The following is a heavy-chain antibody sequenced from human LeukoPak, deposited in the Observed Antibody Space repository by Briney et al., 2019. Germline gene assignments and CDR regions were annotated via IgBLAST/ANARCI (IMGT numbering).Heavy chain of an antibody. CDR1: GGTFSSYA. V-gene: IGHV1-69*13. CDR3: ARGDIVVVPAASPEYFQH. D-gene: IGHD2-2*01. Sequence: SVKVSCKASGGTFSSYAISWVRQAPGQGLEWMGGIIPIFGTANYAQKFQGRVTITADESTSTAYMELSSLRSEDTAVYCCARGDIVVVPAASPEYFQHWGQGTLVTVSS. CDR2: IIPIFGTA. J-gene: IGHJ1*01.